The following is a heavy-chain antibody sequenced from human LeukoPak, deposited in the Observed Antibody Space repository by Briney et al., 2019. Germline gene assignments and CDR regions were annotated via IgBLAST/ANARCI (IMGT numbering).Heavy chain of an antibody. Sequence: GRSLRLSCAVSGFTFSSYGVHWVRQAAGTGLEWVAVISYDGSNKYYADSVKGRFTISRDNSKNTLYLQMNSLRAEDTAVYYCAKDLARSVGFDYWGQGTLVTVSS. D-gene: IGHD6-6*01. V-gene: IGHV3-30*18. CDR2: ISYDGSNK. CDR3: AKDLARSVGFDY. CDR1: GFTFSSYG. J-gene: IGHJ4*02.